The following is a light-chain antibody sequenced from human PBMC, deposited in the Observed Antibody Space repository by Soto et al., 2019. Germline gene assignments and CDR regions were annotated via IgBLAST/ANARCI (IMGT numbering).Light chain of an antibody. J-gene: IGKJ2*01. CDR1: QSVTSTY. CDR3: QLYDNSLYT. Sequence: EIVLTQSPGTLSLSPGEGATFSCRASQSVTSTYLAWYQQKPGQAPRLLIYGASSRATGIPDRFSGSGSGTDFTLTISRLEPEDFAVYYCQLYDNSLYTFGQGTKLEIK. V-gene: IGKV3-20*01. CDR2: GAS.